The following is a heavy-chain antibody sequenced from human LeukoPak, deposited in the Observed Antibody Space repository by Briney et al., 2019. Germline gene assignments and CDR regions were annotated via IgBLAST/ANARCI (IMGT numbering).Heavy chain of an antibody. CDR3: VACRDNSSYSETFGF. J-gene: IGHJ3*01. D-gene: IGHD2-15*01. CDR2: TLYRSQWYN. CDR1: GDSVSYNVAA. Sequence: SQTLSLTCAISGDSVSYNVAAWNWIRQSPSRGLEWLGRTLYRSQWYNDYAESVKSRITINPDTSKNQFTLQLKSVTPEDTAVYYCVACRDNSSYSETFGFWGQGTTVTVSS. V-gene: IGHV6-1*01.